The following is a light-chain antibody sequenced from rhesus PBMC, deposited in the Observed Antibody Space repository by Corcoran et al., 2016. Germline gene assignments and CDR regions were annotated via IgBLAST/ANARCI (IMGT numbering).Light chain of an antibody. CDR3: QHYYSTPYS. CDR2: EAS. Sequence: DIQMTQSPSSLSASVGDRVTITCRASQGITNDLAWYQQKPGETPKLLIYEASSLQSGIPSRFSGSGSGTDFTLTISRLQSEVFATYYCQHYYSTPYSFGQGTKVEIK. V-gene: IGKV1-25*01. CDR1: QGITND. J-gene: IGKJ2*01.